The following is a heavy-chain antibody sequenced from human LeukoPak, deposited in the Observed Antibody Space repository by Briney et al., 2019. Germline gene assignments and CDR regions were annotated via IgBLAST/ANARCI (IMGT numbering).Heavy chain of an antibody. CDR3: AREKYSGCFFDY. CDR2: LSGGGGTT. CDR1: GFTFSTYA. D-gene: IGHD5-12*01. J-gene: IGHJ4*02. Sequence: GGSLRLSCEASGFTFSTYAMSWVRQAPGKGLEWVSCLSGGGGTTFYPDSVKGRFTISRDNSKNTLYLQMNSLRAEDTAVYYCAREKYSGCFFDYWGQGTPVTVSS. V-gene: IGHV3-23*01.